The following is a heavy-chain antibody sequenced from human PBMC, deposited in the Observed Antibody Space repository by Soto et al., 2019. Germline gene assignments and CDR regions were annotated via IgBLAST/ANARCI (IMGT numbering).Heavy chain of an antibody. D-gene: IGHD3-16*01. J-gene: IGHJ4*02. V-gene: IGHV4-59*01. CDR1: GGSISSYY. CDR2: IYYSGST. CDR3: ARGGRRDGDQPFDY. Sequence: SETLSLTCTVSGGSISSYYWSWIRQPPGKGLEWIGYIYYSGSTNYNPSLKSRVTISVDTSKNQVSLKLSSVTAADTAVYYCARGGRRDGDQPFDYWGQGTLVTVSS.